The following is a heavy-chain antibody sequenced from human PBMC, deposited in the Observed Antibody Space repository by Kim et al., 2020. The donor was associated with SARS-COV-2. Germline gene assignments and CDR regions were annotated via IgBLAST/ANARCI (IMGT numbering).Heavy chain of an antibody. J-gene: IGHJ4*02. D-gene: IGHD3-22*01. V-gene: IGHV3-23*01. Sequence: ADSVKGRFTVSRDNADNTLYLQMNSLRDEDTALYYCAKDHESSGWPTFDYWGQGTLVTVSS. CDR3: AKDHESSGWPTFDY.